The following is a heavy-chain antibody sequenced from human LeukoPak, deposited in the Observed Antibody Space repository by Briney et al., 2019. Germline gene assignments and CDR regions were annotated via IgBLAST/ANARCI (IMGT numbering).Heavy chain of an antibody. J-gene: IGHJ4*02. CDR2: ISGSGGST. D-gene: IGHD1-26*01. V-gene: IGHV3-23*01. CDR3: AKVWWELPKPYFDY. Sequence: GGSLRLSCAASGFTFSSYAMSWVRQAPGKELEWVSAISGSGGSTYYADSVKGRFTISRDNSKNTLYLQMDSLRAEDTAVYYCAKVWWELPKPYFDYWGQGTLVTVSS. CDR1: GFTFSSYA.